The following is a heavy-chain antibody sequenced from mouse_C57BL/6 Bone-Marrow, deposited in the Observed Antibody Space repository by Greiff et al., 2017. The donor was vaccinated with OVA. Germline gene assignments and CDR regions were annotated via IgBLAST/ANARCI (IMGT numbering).Heavy chain of an antibody. J-gene: IGHJ4*01. CDR1: GYTFTSYG. CDR2: IYPRSGNT. Sequence: QVQLQQSGAELARPGASVKLSCKASGYTFTSYGISWVKQRTGQGLEWIGEIYPRSGNTYYNEKFKGKATLTADKSSSTAYMELRSLTSEDSAVYFCARRKPRLYYYAMDYWGQGTSVTVSS. V-gene: IGHV1-81*01. CDR3: ARRKPRLYYYAMDY.